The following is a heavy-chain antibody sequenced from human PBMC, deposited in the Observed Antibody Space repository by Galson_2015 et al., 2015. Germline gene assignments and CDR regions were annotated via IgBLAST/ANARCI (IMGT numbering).Heavy chain of an antibody. V-gene: IGHV2-5*02. J-gene: IGHJ3*01. CDR2: IYWDDDK. D-gene: IGHD6-13*01. Sequence: PALVKPTQTLTLTCTFSGFSLSTNGVGVGWIRQPPGKALEWLALIYWDDDKRYSPSLRNRLSITKDTSENQVVLTMTNMDPADTATYYCARRSLGFSNTWDADAFDVWGQGTMVTVSS. CDR3: ARRSLGFSNTWDADAFDV. CDR1: GFSLSTNGVG.